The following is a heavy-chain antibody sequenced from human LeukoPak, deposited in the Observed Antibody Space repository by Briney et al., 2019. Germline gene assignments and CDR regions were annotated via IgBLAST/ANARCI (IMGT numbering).Heavy chain of an antibody. CDR1: GFTISSYA. CDR3: AKGAGRDYYDSSGRFYCFDY. J-gene: IGHJ4*02. D-gene: IGHD3-22*01. V-gene: IGHV3-23*01. Sequence: PGGSLRLSCAASGFTISSYAMSWVRQAPGKGLEWVSATSATGGSSYYADSVKGRFTISRDNSKNRLYLQMNSLRAEDTALYYCAKGAGRDYYDSSGRFYCFDYWGQGTLVTVSS. CDR2: TSATGGSS.